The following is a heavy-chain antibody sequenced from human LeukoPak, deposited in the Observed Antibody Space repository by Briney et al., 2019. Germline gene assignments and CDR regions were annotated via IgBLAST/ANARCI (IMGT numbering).Heavy chain of an antibody. CDR1: GYSFTSYW. V-gene: IGHV5-51*01. D-gene: IGHD3-22*01. CDR2: IYPGDSDT. CDR3: ARPPRHYYDSSGYYYVLGDAFDI. J-gene: IGHJ3*02. Sequence: GESLKISCKGSGYSFTSYWIGWVRQMPGKGLEWMGIIYPGDSDTRYSPSFQGQVTISADKSISTAYLQWSSLKASDTAMYYCARPPRHYYDSSGYYYVLGDAFDIWGQGTMVTVSS.